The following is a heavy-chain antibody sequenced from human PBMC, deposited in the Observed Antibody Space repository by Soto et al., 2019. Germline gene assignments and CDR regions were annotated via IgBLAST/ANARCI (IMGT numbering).Heavy chain of an antibody. CDR1: GFTFSDYW. CDR2: INSDGSST. D-gene: IGHD4-17*01. J-gene: IGHJ5*02. CDR3: ARGNYGGWFDP. V-gene: IGHV3-74*01. Sequence: EVQLVESGGGLVQPGGSLRLSCAASGFTFSDYWMHWVRQAPGKGLVWVSRINSDGSSTNYADSVKGRFTISRDNAKNTLYLQMNSLRAEDTAVYYCARGNYGGWFDPWGQGTLVNVSS.